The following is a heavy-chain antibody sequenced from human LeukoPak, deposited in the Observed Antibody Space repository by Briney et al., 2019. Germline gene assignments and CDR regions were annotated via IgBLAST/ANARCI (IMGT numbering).Heavy chain of an antibody. V-gene: IGHV4-39*01. D-gene: IGHD3-3*01. J-gene: IGHJ4*02. CDR2: IYYSGST. CDR3: ATGGSDFWSGYYDHDY. Sequence: PSETLSLTCTVSGGSISSSSYYWGWIRQPPGKGLERIGSIYYSGSTYYNPSLKSRVTISVDTSKNQFSLKLSSVTAADTAVYYCATGGSDFWSGYYDHDYWGPGTLVTVSS. CDR1: GGSISSSSYY.